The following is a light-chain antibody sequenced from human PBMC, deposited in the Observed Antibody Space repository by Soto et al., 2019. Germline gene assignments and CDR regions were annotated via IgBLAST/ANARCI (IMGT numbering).Light chain of an antibody. V-gene: IGKV1-17*01. CDR2: TAS. CDR1: QGIRSE. CDR3: QHYTSFPWT. Sequence: IQMTQSPSSLSASVGDRVTITCRASQGIRSELGWYQQKPGKAPNLLIYTASRLESGVPSRFSGGGSGTEFTLTISRLQPDDVATYYCQHYTSFPWTFGQGTKVDIK. J-gene: IGKJ1*01.